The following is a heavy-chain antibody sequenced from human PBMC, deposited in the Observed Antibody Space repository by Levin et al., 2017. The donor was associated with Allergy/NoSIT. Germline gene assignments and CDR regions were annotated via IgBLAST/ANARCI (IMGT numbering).Heavy chain of an antibody. D-gene: IGHD5-18*01. CDR1: GFTFSSYS. J-gene: IGHJ2*01. V-gene: IGHV3-21*01. CDR2: ISSSSSYI. CDR3: AREGKYSYGYGWYFDR. Sequence: GGSLRLSCAASGFTFSSYSMNWVRQAPGKGLEWVSSISSSSSYIYYADSVKGRFTISRDNAKNSLYLQMNSLRAEDTAVYYCAREGKYSYGYGWYFDRWGRGTLVTVSS.